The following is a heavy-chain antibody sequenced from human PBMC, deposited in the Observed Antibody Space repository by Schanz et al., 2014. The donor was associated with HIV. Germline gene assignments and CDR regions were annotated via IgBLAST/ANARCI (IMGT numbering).Heavy chain of an antibody. CDR2: IGSGGGYK. Sequence: EVHLVESGGGLVEPGGSLRLSCEASGFSFSSFSMNWVRQAPGKGLEWVSSIGSGGGYKYYADSVNGRFTISRDNAKNSLHLQMSRLGAEDTAVYYCASSLGFDPSEYWGQGTLVTVSS. CDR1: GFSFSSFS. V-gene: IGHV3-21*06. J-gene: IGHJ4*02. D-gene: IGHD3-16*01. CDR3: ASSLGFDPSEY.